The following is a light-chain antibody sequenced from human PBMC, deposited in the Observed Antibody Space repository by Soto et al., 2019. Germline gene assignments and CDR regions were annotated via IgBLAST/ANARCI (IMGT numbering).Light chain of an antibody. J-gene: IGLJ3*02. Sequence: QSALTQPPSVSGSPGQSVTISCTGTSSDVGTYNRVSWYQQPPGTAPKLIIYEVTSRPSGVPDRFSGSKSGNTASLTISGLQAEDEADYYCGSYTSFSTLVFGGGTKLTVL. CDR3: GSYTSFSTLV. CDR1: SSDVGTYNR. CDR2: EVT. V-gene: IGLV2-18*02.